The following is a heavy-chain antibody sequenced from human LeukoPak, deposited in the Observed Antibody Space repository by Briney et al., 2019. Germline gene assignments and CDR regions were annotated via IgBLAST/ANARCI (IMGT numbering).Heavy chain of an antibody. J-gene: IGHJ4*02. D-gene: IGHD3-22*01. Sequence: ASVKVSCKASGYTFTSYGISWVRQAPGQGLEWMGWISAYNGNTNYAQKLQGRVTMTTDTSTSTAYMELSSLRSEDTAVYYCAREQYYYDNSGYYDFWGQGTQVTVSS. V-gene: IGHV1-18*01. CDR2: ISAYNGNT. CDR1: GYTFTSYG. CDR3: AREQYYYDNSGYYDF.